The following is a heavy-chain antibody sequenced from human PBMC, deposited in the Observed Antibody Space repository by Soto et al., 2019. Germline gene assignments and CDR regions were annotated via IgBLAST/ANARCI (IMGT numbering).Heavy chain of an antibody. V-gene: IGHV1-69*13. CDR3: AGFEYSSSSPDY. CDR1: GGTFSSYA. D-gene: IGHD6-6*01. CDR2: IIPIFGTA. Sequence: GASVKVSCKASGGTFSSYAISWVRQAPGQGLEWMGGIIPIFGTANYAQKFQGRVTITADESTSTAYMELSSLRSEDTAVYYCAGFEYSSSSPDYWGQGTLVTVSS. J-gene: IGHJ4*02.